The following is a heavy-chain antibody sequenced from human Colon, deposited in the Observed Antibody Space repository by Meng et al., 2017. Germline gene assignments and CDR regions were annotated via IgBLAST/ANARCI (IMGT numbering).Heavy chain of an antibody. CDR1: GFIFSSYR. CDR3: ARGDRGKDYEFDL. Sequence: GESLKISCAASGFIFSSYRMHWVRQAPGKGLEWVASITSLSTSNDYIDSVKGRFTISRDNAKNSLFLEMNSLRAEDTAVYYCARGDRGKDYEFDLWGQGTLVTVSS. D-gene: IGHD5-12*01. V-gene: IGHV3-21*01. CDR2: ITSLSTSN. J-gene: IGHJ4*02.